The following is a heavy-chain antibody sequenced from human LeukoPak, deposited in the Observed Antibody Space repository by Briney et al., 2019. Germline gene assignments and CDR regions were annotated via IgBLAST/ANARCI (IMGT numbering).Heavy chain of an antibody. CDR2: ISYDGSNK. V-gene: IGHV3-30*18. D-gene: IGHD4-23*01. CDR3: AKVSQLRFDP. J-gene: IGHJ5*02. CDR1: GFTFSSYG. Sequence: GRSLRLSCAASGFTFSSYGMHWVRQAPGKGLEWVAVISYDGSNKYYADSVKGRFTISRDNSKNTLYLQMNSLRAEDTAVYYCAKVSQLRFDPWGQGTLVTVSS.